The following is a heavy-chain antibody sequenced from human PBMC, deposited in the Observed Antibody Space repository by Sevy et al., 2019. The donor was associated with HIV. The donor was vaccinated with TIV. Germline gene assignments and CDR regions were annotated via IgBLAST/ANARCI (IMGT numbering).Heavy chain of an antibody. V-gene: IGHV3-48*02. Sequence: GGSLRVSCAASGFTFSSYSMNWVRQAPGKGLEWVSYISSSSSTIYYADSVKGRFTISRDNAKNSLYLQMNSLRDEDTAVYYCARDLGCSGGSCYPDAIDIWGQGTMVTVS. J-gene: IGHJ3*02. CDR1: GFTFSSYS. CDR3: ARDLGCSGGSCYPDAIDI. D-gene: IGHD2-15*01. CDR2: ISSSSSTI.